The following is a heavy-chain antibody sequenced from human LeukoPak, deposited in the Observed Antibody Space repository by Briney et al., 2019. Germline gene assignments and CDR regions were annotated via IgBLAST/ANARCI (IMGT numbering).Heavy chain of an antibody. CDR3: AKQDCSSTSCYAFDI. CDR2: MNANSGNT. CDR1: GYTFSSYA. D-gene: IGHD2-2*01. Sequence: ASVKVSCKASGYTFSSYAISWVRQAPGQGLEWMGWMNANSGNTGYAQKFQGRVTITRNTSISTAYMELRSLRSEDTAVYYCAKQDCSSTSCYAFDIWGQGTMVTVSS. J-gene: IGHJ3*02. V-gene: IGHV1-8*03.